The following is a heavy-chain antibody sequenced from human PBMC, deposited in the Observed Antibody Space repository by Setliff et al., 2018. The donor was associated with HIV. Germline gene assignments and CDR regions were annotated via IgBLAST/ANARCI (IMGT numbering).Heavy chain of an antibody. Sequence: SVKVSCKASGYTFSDYYLHWVRQAPGQAIEWMGWINPKSGGTRYAQKFQGRVSMTRDTAISTAYMELSRLRSDDSAVYYCARLPFITIFGVLNGDDGFDIWGQGTMVTVSS. CDR3: ARLPFITIFGVLNGDDGFDI. CDR2: INPKSGGT. V-gene: IGHV1-2*02. J-gene: IGHJ3*02. D-gene: IGHD3-3*01. CDR1: GYTFSDYY.